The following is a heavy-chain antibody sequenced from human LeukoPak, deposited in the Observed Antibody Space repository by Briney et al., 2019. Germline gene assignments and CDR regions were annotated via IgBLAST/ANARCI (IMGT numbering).Heavy chain of an antibody. CDR1: GYTFTNYA. D-gene: IGHD4-23*01. Sequence: ASVKVSCKASGYTFTNYAMHWVRQAPGQRLEWMGWINAGNGNAKYSQKFQGRVTITRDTSASTAYMELSSLRSEDTAVYYCARVGGGNSWYYFDYWGQGTLVTVSS. CDR3: ARVGGGNSWYYFDY. J-gene: IGHJ4*02. V-gene: IGHV1-3*01. CDR2: INAGNGNA.